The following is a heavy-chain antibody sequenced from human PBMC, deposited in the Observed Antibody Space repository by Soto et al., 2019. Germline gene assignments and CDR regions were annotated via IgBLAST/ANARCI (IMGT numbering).Heavy chain of an antibody. D-gene: IGHD4-4*01. Sequence: SVKVSCKASGGTFSSYAISWVRQAPGQGLEWMGGIISIFGTANYAQKFQGRVTITADESTSTAYMELSSLRSEDTAVYYCARVHLTTVTTYYGMDVWDQGTTVTVSS. V-gene: IGHV1-69*13. CDR3: ARVHLTTVTTYYGMDV. CDR1: GGTFSSYA. CDR2: IISIFGTA. J-gene: IGHJ6*02.